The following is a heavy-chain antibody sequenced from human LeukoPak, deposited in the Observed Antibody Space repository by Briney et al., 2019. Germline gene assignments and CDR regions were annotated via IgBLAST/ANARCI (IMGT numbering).Heavy chain of an antibody. Sequence: ASVTVSFTSSVYTFTFYYMHWVRQAPGQGREGMGWINPNSGGTNYAQKFQGRVTMTRDTSISTAYMELSRLRSDDTAVYYCARANSGSYAYWGQGTLVTVSS. CDR2: INPNSGGT. CDR1: VYTFTFYY. V-gene: IGHV1-2*02. D-gene: IGHD1-26*01. J-gene: IGHJ4*02. CDR3: ARANSGSYAY.